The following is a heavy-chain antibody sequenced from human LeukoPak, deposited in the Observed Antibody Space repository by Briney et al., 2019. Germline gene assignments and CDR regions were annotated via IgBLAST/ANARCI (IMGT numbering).Heavy chain of an antibody. CDR2: IYYSGST. CDR3: ARVYYDPSYWFDP. V-gene: IGHV4-59*12. D-gene: IGHD3-22*01. Sequence: SETLSLTCTVSGGSISSYYWSWIRQPPGKGLEWIGHIYYSGSTNYNPSLKGRVTISVDTSKNQFSLKLSSVTAADTAVYYCARVYYDPSYWFDPWGQGTLVTVSS. J-gene: IGHJ5*02. CDR1: GGSISSYY.